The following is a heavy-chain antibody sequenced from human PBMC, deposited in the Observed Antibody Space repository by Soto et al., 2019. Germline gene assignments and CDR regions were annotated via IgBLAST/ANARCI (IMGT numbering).Heavy chain of an antibody. CDR1: GYTFTSYD. D-gene: IGHD5-18*01. CDR2: MNPNSGNT. J-gene: IGHJ6*02. CDR3: ARDLYSGYGMDV. Sequence: ASVKVSCKASGYTFTSYDINWVRQATGQGLEWMGWMNPNSGNTGYAQKFQGRVTMTRNTSISTAYMQLNSVTPEDTAVYYCARDLYSGYGMDVWGQGTTVTVSS. V-gene: IGHV1-8*01.